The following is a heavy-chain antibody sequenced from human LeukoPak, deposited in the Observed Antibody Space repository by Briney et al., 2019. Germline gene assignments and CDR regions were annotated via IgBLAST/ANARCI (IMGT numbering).Heavy chain of an antibody. CDR3: ARFSNPYYYDSSGYYYFDY. CDR2: IYYSGST. Sequence: KPSETLSLTCTVSGGSISSGGYYWSWIRQHPGKGLEWIGYIYYSGSTNYNPSLKSRVTISVDTSKNQFSLKLSSVTAADTAVYYCARFSNPYYYDSSGYYYFDYWGQGTLVTVSS. D-gene: IGHD3-22*01. J-gene: IGHJ4*02. V-gene: IGHV4-61*08. CDR1: GGSISSGGYY.